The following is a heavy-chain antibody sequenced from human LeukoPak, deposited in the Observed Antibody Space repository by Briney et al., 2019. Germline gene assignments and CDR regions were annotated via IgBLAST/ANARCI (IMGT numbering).Heavy chain of an antibody. D-gene: IGHD6-19*01. CDR2: ISPNSGGT. CDR1: GYTFTGYY. Sequence: GASVKVSCKASGYTFTGYYMHWVRQAPGQGLEWMGWISPNSGGTNYAQKFQGRVTMTTDTSTSTAYMELRSLRSDDTAVYYCARDRGIAVAGVDYWGQGTLVTVSS. J-gene: IGHJ4*02. CDR3: ARDRGIAVAGVDY. V-gene: IGHV1-2*02.